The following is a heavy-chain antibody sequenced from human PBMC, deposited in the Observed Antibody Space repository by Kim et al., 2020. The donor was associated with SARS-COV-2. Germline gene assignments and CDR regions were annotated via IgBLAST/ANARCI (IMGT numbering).Heavy chain of an antibody. D-gene: IGHD3-3*01. CDR3: ARHVSGTIKFDP. V-gene: IGHV4-39*01. J-gene: IGHJ5*02. CDR1: GDSISSRSYD. CDR2: ICYSGTT. Sequence: SETLSLTCTVFGDSISSRSYDWDWIRQPPGKGLDWIGTICYSGTTYCNPSLKNRVTISVDTSKNQFSLKVTSVTAADTAMYLCARHVSGTIKFDPWGQGT.